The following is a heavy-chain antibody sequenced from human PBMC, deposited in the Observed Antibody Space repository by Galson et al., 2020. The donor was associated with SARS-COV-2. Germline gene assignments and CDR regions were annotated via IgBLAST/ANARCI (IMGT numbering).Heavy chain of an antibody. CDR2: TSAYNDKT. J-gene: IGHJ4*02. Sequence: ASVKVSCKASGYTFITNGISWVRQAPGQGLEWMGWTSAYNDKTEYAQKFQGRVTMTTDTSTSTAYMELRSLRSDDTAVYYCARSRLELKSALDYWGQGTLVTVSA. D-gene: IGHD1-7*01. CDR3: ARSRLELKSALDY. CDR1: GYTFITNG. V-gene: IGHV1-18*01.